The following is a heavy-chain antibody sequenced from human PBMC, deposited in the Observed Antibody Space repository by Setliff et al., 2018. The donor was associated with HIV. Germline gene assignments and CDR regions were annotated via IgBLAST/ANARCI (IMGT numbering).Heavy chain of an antibody. CDR3: GKDHGIFTGDYTDL. J-gene: IGHJ1*01. CDR2: ISAYNGNT. CDR1: GYTFLNSG. D-gene: IGHD3-9*01. V-gene: IGHV1-18*01. Sequence: GASVTVSCKSSGYTFLNSGVTWVRQAPGQGLEWMGWISAYNGNTKYAKNFQDRLTLTTDTSTGTAYMTLTSLTSNDTAVFYCGKDHGIFTGDYTDLWGQGTLVTVSS.